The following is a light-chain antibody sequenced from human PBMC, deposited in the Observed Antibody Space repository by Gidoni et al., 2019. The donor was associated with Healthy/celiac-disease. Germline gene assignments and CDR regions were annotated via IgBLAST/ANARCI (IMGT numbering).Light chain of an antibody. CDR3: SSYAGSNNLV. CDR1: SSDVGGYNY. J-gene: IGLJ2*01. CDR2: EVS. Sequence: QSALPQPPSASASPGQSVPISCTGTSSDVGGYNYVSCYQQHPGKAPKLMIYEVSKRPSGVPDRFSGSKSGNTASLTVSGLQAEDEADYYCSSYAGSNNLVFGGGTKLTV. V-gene: IGLV2-8*01.